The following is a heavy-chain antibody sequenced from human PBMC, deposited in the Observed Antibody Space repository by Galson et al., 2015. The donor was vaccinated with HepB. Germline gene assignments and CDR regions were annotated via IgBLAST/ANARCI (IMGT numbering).Heavy chain of an antibody. CDR3: AKDLDRLKVYGDYVDYYYYYGMDV. J-gene: IGHJ6*02. Sequence: SLRLSCAASGFTFSSYAMSWVRQAPGKGLEWVSAISGSGGSTYYADSVKGRFTISRDNSKNTLYLQMNSLRAEDTAVYYCAKDLDRLKVYGDYVDYYYYYGMDVWGQGATVTVSS. CDR2: ISGSGGST. CDR1: GFTFSSYA. V-gene: IGHV3-23*01. D-gene: IGHD4-17*01.